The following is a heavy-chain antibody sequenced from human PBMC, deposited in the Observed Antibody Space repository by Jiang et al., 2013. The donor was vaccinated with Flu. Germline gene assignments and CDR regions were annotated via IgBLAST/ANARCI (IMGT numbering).Heavy chain of an antibody. D-gene: IGHD3-10*01. CDR3: ARGGITMVREDLFDY. J-gene: IGHJ4*02. V-gene: IGHV1-2*04. CDR1: GYTFTGYY. CDR2: INPNSGGT. Sequence: GAEVKKPGASVKVSCKASGYTFTGYYMHWVRQAPGQGLEWMGWINPNSGGTNYAQKFQGWVTMTRDTSISTAYMELSRLRSDDTAVYYCARGGITMVREDLFDYWGQGTLVTVSS.